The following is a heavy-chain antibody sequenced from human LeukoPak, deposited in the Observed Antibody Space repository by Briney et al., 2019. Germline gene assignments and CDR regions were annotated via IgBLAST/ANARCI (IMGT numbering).Heavy chain of an antibody. CDR2: IYYSGST. J-gene: IGHJ4*02. D-gene: IGHD3-22*01. CDR1: GGSISSYY. Sequence: PSETLSLTCTVSGGSISSYYWSWIRQPPGKGLDWIGYIYYSGSTNYNPSLRSRVTISLDTSKNQFSLKLSSVTAADTAVYYCARQNYDRTFDYWGQGTLVTVSS. CDR3: ARQNYDRTFDY. V-gene: IGHV4-59*01.